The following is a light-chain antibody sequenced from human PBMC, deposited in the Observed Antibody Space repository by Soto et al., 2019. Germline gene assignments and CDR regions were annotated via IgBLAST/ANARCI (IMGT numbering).Light chain of an antibody. Sequence: QSALTQPASVSGTPGQSITLSCTGTSSDVGGYNYVSWYQQHPGKAPKLLIYDVTNRPSGVSNRFSGSKSGNTASLTISGLQAEEEADYYCSSYRSSSPFYVFGPGTKLTVL. J-gene: IGLJ1*01. CDR2: DVT. CDR1: SSDVGGYNY. CDR3: SSYRSSSPFYV. V-gene: IGLV2-14*03.